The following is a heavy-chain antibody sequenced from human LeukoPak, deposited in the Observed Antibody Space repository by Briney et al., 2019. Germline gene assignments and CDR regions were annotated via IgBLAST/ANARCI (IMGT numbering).Heavy chain of an antibody. V-gene: IGHV3-53*01. J-gene: IGHJ6*04. CDR2: IYSGGST. D-gene: IGHD4-17*01. CDR1: GVTVSSNY. Sequence: GGSLRLSCAASGVTVSSNYMSWVRQAPGKGLGWVTVIYSGGSTYYADSVKGRFTISRDNSKNTLYLQMNSLRAEDTAVYYCARLLQEYGDFHYYYYGMDVWGKGTTVTVSS. CDR3: ARLLQEYGDFHYYYYGMDV.